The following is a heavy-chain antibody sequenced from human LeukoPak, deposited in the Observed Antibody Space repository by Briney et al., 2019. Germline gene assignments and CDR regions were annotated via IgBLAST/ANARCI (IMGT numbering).Heavy chain of an antibody. CDR2: ISGSGGST. V-gene: IGHV3-23*01. J-gene: IGHJ4*02. CDR3: AKDYDSSGPDYFDY. D-gene: IGHD3-22*01. Sequence: GGSLRLSCAASGFTFSSYAMSWVRQAPGKGLEWVSAISGSGGSTYYADSVKGRFTISRDEPKNTLCLRMNSLRAEDTAVYFCAKDYDSSGPDYFDYWGQGTLVTVSS. CDR1: GFTFSSYA.